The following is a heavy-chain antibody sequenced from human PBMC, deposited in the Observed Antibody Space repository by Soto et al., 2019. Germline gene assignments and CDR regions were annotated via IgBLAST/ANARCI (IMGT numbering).Heavy chain of an antibody. CDR3: VRATAARQRDYSYHYYLHI. V-gene: IGHV1-46*03. D-gene: IGHD6-6*01. CDR2: MNPNGGST. Sequence: QVQLVQSGAEVKKPGASVKVSCKASGYSFINYYIHWVRQAPGQGLEWMGVMNPNGGSTVYAQKFQGRVNLTRDTSTSTVYVELSSLRSEDTAVCFCVRATAARQRDYSYHYYLHIWGKGTTVTVSS. J-gene: IGHJ6*03. CDR1: GYSFINYY.